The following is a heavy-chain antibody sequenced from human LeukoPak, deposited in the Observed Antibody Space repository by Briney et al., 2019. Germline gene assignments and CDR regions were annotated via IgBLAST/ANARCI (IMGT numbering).Heavy chain of an antibody. J-gene: IGHJ4*02. CDR1: GFTFSSYA. Sequence: GGSLRLSCAASGFTFSSYAMSWVRQAPGKGLEWVSAISGSGGSTYYADSVKGRFTISRDNSKNTLYLQMNSLRAEDTAVYYCARESRGTWKAGGSLDYWGQGTLVTVSS. D-gene: IGHD1-1*01. V-gene: IGHV3-23*01. CDR3: ARESRGTWKAGGSLDY. CDR2: ISGSGGST.